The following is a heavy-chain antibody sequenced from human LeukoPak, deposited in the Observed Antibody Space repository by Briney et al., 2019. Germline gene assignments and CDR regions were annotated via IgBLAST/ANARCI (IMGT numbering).Heavy chain of an antibody. D-gene: IGHD5-24*01. V-gene: IGHV1-46*01. CDR1: GYTFTNYY. Sequence: ASVKVSCEASGYTFTNYYIHWVRQAPGQGLEWMGIINPSGGSTSYAQKFQGRVTMTRDTSTSTVHMELSSLRSEDTAVYYCARGGKGNADGYNQALNYWGQGTLVTVSS. J-gene: IGHJ4*02. CDR3: ARGGKGNADGYNQALNY. CDR2: INPSGGST.